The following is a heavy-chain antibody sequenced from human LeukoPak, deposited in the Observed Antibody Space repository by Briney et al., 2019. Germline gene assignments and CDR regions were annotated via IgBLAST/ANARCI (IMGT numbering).Heavy chain of an antibody. D-gene: IGHD6-13*01. CDR3: ATLAPSPYSSPFP. Sequence: ASVKVSCKASGYTFTGYYMHWVRQAPGQGLEWMGWINPNSGGTNYAQKFQGWVTMTRDTSISTAYMELSSLRSEDTAVYYCATLAPSPYSSPFPWGQGTLVTVSS. V-gene: IGHV1-2*04. CDR1: GYTFTGYY. J-gene: IGHJ5*02. CDR2: INPNSGGT.